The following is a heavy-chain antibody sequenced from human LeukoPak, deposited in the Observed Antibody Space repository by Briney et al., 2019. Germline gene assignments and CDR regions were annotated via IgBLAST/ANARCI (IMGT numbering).Heavy chain of an antibody. D-gene: IGHD3-9*01. J-gene: IGHJ4*02. CDR2: ISGSGGST. CDR1: GFTFSSYS. CDR3: AKELTRSFDY. V-gene: IGHV3-23*01. Sequence: TGGSLRLPCAASGFTFSSYSMNWVRQAPGKGLEWVSAISGSGGSTYCADSVKGRFTISRDNSKNTLYLQMNSLRAEDTAVYYCAKELTRSFDYWGQGTLVTVSS.